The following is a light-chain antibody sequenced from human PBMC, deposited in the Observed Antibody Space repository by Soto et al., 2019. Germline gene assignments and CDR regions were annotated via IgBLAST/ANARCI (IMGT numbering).Light chain of an antibody. V-gene: IGKV1-8*01. CDR3: QQYYSYPRIT. Sequence: AIRMTQSPSSFSASTGDRVTITCRASQGISSYLAWYQQKPGKAPKLLIYAASTLQSGVPSRFSGSGSGTDFTLTISCLQSEDFATDYCQQYYSYPRITFGQGTRLEIK. CDR2: AAS. J-gene: IGKJ5*01. CDR1: QGISSY.